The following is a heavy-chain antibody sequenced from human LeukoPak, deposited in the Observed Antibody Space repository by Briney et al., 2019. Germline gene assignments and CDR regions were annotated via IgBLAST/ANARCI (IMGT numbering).Heavy chain of an antibody. J-gene: IGHJ6*02. CDR1: GFTFSNYG. V-gene: IGHV3-30*18. D-gene: IGHD3-16*01. CDR3: AKSIKGEMHYYYYSMDV. Sequence: GGSLGLSCAASGFTFSNYGIHWVRQAPGRGLEWVAVISDDGSKKYYGDSVKGRFTISRDNSKDTLYLQMNSLRVEDTAIYYCAKSIKGEMHYYYYSMDVWGQGTTVTVSS. CDR2: ISDDGSKK.